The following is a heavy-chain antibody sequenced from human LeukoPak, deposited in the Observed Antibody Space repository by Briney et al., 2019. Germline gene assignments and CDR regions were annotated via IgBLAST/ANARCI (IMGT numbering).Heavy chain of an antibody. CDR2: IYTGGGT. V-gene: IGHV3-53*01. Sequence: QSGGSLRLSCAASGFTFSSNAMSWVRQAPGKGLEWVSVIYTGGGTDHADSVKGRFTISRDNSKNTLSLQMNSLRADDTAIYYCTRSGYRHPYHFESWGQGTLVIVSS. J-gene: IGHJ4*02. D-gene: IGHD3-22*01. CDR3: TRSGYRHPYHFES. CDR1: GFTFSSNA.